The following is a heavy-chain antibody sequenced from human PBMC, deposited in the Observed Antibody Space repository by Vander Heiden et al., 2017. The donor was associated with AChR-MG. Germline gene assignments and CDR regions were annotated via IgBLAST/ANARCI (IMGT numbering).Heavy chain of an antibody. D-gene: IGHD6-19*01. CDR1: GFTVSSNY. CDR3: ARRGPGYTSGWYFDY. J-gene: IGHJ4*02. CDR2: IYSDGST. V-gene: IGHV3-66*04. Sequence: EVQLVESGGGLVQPGEPLRLPCAASGFTVSSNYMTWVRQAPGKGLEWVSIIYSDGSTYYADSVKGRFTISRDNSKNTLYLQMNTLRAEDTAVYYCARRGPGYTSGWYFDYWGPGTLVTVSS.